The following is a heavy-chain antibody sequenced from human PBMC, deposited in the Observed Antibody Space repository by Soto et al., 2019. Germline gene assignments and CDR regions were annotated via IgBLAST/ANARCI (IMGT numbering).Heavy chain of an antibody. Sequence: SVKVSCKASGGTFSSYAISWVRQAPGQGLEWMGGIIPIFGTANYAQKFQGRVTITADKSTSTAYMELSSLRSEDTAVYYCARDITGTTGPWFDPWGQGTLVTVS. CDR2: IIPIFGTA. D-gene: IGHD1-7*01. J-gene: IGHJ5*02. CDR3: ARDITGTTGPWFDP. CDR1: GGTFSSYA. V-gene: IGHV1-69*06.